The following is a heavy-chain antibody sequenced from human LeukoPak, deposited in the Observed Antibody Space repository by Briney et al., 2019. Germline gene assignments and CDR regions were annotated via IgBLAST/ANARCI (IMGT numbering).Heavy chain of an antibody. J-gene: IGHJ4*02. CDR3: ARERGDYALFDY. CDR1: GGSISSSNW. CDR2: IYHSGST. D-gene: IGHD4-17*01. V-gene: IGHV4-4*02. Sequence: SETLSLTCAVSGGSISSSNWWSWVRQPPGKGLEWIGEIYHSGSTNYNPSLKSRVTISVDKSENQFSLKLSSVTAADTAVYYCARERGDYALFDYWGQGTLVTVSS.